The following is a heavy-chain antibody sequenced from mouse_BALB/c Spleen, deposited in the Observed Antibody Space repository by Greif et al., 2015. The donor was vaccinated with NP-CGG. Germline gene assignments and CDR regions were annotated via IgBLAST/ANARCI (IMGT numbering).Heavy chain of an antibody. Sequence: VQRVESGPELVKPGASVRISCKASGYTFISYYIHWVKQRPGQGLEWIGWIYPGNVNTNYNEKFKGKATLTADKSSSTAYMQLSSLTSEDSAVYFCARDSEGFAYWGQGTLVTVSA. CDR3: ARDSEGFAY. CDR1: GYTFISYY. V-gene: IGHV1S56*01. CDR2: IYPGNVNT. J-gene: IGHJ3*01.